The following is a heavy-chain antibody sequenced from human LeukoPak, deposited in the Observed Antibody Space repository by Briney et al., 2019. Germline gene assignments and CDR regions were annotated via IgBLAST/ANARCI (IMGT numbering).Heavy chain of an antibody. CDR1: GGSISSGGFY. D-gene: IGHD3-16*01. CDR2: IYYSGST. CDR3: ARVEGGLRALYFDY. J-gene: IGHJ4*02. V-gene: IGHV4-31*03. Sequence: SQTLSLTRTVSGGSISSGGFYWNWIRQHPGKGLEWIGYIYYSGSTYYNPSLKSRVTISVDTSKNQFSLKLSSVTAADTAVYYCARVEGGLRALYFDYWGQGTLVIVSS.